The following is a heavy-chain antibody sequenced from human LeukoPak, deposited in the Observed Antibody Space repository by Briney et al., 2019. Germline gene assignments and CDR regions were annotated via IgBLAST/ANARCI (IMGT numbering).Heavy chain of an antibody. J-gene: IGHJ2*01. CDR2: ISYDGSKT. CDR1: GFTFNSYA. CDR3: ARSPYLGAGYFDL. Sequence: GRSLRLSCAAAGFTFNSYAMHWVRQAPGKGLERVALISYDGSKTYFADSVKGRFTISRDNSMKTLDLEMNSLSAEDTAIYYFARSPYLGAGYFDLWGRGTLVTVSS. D-gene: IGHD1-26*01. V-gene: IGHV3-30*01.